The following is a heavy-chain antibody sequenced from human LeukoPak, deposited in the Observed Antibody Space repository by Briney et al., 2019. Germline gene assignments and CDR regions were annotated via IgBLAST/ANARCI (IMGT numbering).Heavy chain of an antibody. V-gene: IGHV4-34*01. J-gene: IGHJ4*02. D-gene: IGHD4-23*01. CDR3: ARGSLDGGHSNLTFDY. CDR1: GGSFSGYY. CDR2: INHSGST. Sequence: SETLSLTCAVYGGSFSGYYWSWIRQPPGKGLEGIGEINHSGSTNYNPSLKSRVTISVDKSKNQFYLKLSSVTAADTAVYYCARGSLDGGHSNLTFDYWGQGTMVTVSS.